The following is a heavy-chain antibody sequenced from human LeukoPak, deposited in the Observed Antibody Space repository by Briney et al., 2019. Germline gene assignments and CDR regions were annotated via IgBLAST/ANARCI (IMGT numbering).Heavy chain of an antibody. J-gene: IGHJ6*03. CDR1: GFTFSSYA. Sequence: PGGSLRLSCAASGFTFSSYAMSWVRQAPGKGLEWVSAISGSGGSTYYADSVKGRFTISRDNSKNTLYLQMNSLRAEDTAVYYCAKGGYYDSSGYYTPGNYYMDVWGKGTTVTVSS. V-gene: IGHV3-23*01. D-gene: IGHD3-22*01. CDR2: ISGSGGST. CDR3: AKGGYYDSSGYYTPGNYYMDV.